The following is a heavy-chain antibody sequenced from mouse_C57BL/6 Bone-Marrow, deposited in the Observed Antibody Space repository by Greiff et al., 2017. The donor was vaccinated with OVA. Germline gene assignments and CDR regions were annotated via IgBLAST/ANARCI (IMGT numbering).Heavy chain of an antibody. CDR3: ARSDYYGSSYVGKRDY. J-gene: IGHJ2*01. CDR1: GYTFTSYW. Sequence: VQLQQSGAELVKPGASVKLSCKASGYTFTSYWMQWVKQRPGQGLEWIGEIDPSDSYTNYNQKFKGKATLTVDTSSSTAYMQLSSLTSEDSAVYYCARSDYYGSSYVGKRDYWGQGTTLTVSS. D-gene: IGHD1-1*01. CDR2: IDPSDSYT. V-gene: IGHV1-50*01.